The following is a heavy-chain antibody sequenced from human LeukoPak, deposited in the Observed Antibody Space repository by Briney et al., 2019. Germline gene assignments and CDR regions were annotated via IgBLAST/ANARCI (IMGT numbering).Heavy chain of an antibody. Sequence: GGSLRLSCAASGFTFSSYGMHWVRQAPGKGLEWVAVISYDGSNKYYADSVKGRFTISRDNSKNALYPQMNSLRAEDTAVYYCAKVPPRYCSGGSCYWFDPWGQGTLVTVSS. CDR1: GFTFSSYG. D-gene: IGHD2-15*01. CDR2: ISYDGSNK. J-gene: IGHJ5*02. V-gene: IGHV3-30*18. CDR3: AKVPPRYCSGGSCYWFDP.